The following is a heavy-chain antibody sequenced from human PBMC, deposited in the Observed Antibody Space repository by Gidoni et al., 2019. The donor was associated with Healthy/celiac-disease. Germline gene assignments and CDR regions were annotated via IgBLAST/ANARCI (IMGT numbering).Heavy chain of an antibody. J-gene: IGHJ2*01. V-gene: IGHV3-48*02. Sequence: EVQLVESGGGLVQPGGSLRLSCAASGFTFSSYCMNWVRQAPGKGLEWVSYISSSSSTIYYADSVKGRFTISRDNAKNSLYLQMNSLRDEDTAVYYCARSLGLFGYWYFDLWGRGTLVTVSS. D-gene: IGHD2-21*01. CDR3: ARSLGLFGYWYFDL. CDR1: GFTFSSYC. CDR2: ISSSSSTI.